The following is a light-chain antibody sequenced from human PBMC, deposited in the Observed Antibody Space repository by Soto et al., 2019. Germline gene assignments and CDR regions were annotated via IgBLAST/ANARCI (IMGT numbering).Light chain of an antibody. CDR2: DNI. V-gene: IGLV1-51*01. J-gene: IGLJ3*02. CDR1: SSNIANNF. CDR3: GTWDSSLGAGV. Sequence: QSVLTQPPSVSAAPGQKVTISCSGTSSNIANNFVSWYQQFPGTAPKLLIFDNIQRPPETPHRFSASKSATSATLDITGLQPGDEAIYYCGTWDSSLGAGVFGGGTKVTVL.